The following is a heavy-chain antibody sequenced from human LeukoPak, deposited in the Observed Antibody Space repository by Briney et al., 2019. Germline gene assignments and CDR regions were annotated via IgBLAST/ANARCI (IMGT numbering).Heavy chain of an antibody. D-gene: IGHD2-15*01. J-gene: IGHJ3*02. CDR2: ISTASDYI. CDR3: ARVVVADDAFDI. Sequence: PGGSLRLSCAASGFTFSSYNMNWVRQAPGKGLEWVSSISTASDYIYYADSLKGRFTISRDNAKNSLYLQMNSLRAEDTAVYYCARVVVADDAFDIWGQGTMVTVSS. V-gene: IGHV3-21*01. CDR1: GFTFSSYN.